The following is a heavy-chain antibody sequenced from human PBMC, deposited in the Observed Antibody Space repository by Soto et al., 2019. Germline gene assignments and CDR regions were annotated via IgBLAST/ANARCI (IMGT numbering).Heavy chain of an antibody. V-gene: IGHV1-69*01. CDR3: ARDGTLYDSSAYYYLY. Sequence: SVKGSCKASGGTFSRYTITWVRQDPGQGLEWMGGITPMFGTPNYAQKFQGRVTITADESTSTAYMELSSLRSEDTAMYYCARDGTLYDSSAYYYLYWGQGTLVTVSS. CDR2: ITPMFGTP. CDR1: GGTFSRYT. D-gene: IGHD3-22*01. J-gene: IGHJ4*02.